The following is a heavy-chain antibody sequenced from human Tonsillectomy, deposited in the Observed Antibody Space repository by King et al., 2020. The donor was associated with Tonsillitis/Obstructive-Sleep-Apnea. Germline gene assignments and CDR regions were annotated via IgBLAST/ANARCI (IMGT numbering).Heavy chain of an antibody. J-gene: IGHJ6*03. CDR2: IIPIFGTA. D-gene: IGHD2-2*01. Sequence: QLVQSGAEVKKPGSSVKVSCKASGGTFSSYAISWVRQAPGQGLEWMGGIIPIFGTANYAQKFQGRVTITADESTSTAYMELSSLRSEDTAVYYCARGSSEDCSSTSCSSTYYYYYYMDVWGKGTTVTVSS. CDR3: ARGSSEDCSSTSCSSTYYYYYYMDV. V-gene: IGHV1-69*01. CDR1: GGTFSSYA.